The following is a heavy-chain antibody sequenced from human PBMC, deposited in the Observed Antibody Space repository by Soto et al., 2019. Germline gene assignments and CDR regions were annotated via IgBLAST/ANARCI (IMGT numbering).Heavy chain of an antibody. D-gene: IGHD6-13*01. CDR2: ISGSGGST. V-gene: IGHV3-23*01. CDR1: GFTFSSYA. Sequence: GGALRLSCAASGFTFSSYAMSWVRQAPGKGLEWGSAISGSGGSTHYADSVKGRFTISRDNSKNTLYLQMNSLRAEDTAVYYCAKRSSSWDQYYFDYWGQGTLVTVSS. J-gene: IGHJ4*02. CDR3: AKRSSSWDQYYFDY.